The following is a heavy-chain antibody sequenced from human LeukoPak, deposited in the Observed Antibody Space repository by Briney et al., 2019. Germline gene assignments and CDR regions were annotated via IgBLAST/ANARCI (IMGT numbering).Heavy chain of an antibody. V-gene: IGHV1-18*01. Sequence: WASVKVSCKASGYTFTSYGISWVRQAPGQGLEWMGWISAYNGNTNYAQKLQGRVTMTTDTSTGTAYMELRSLRSGDTAVYYCARGGSGYDRLFDYWGQGTLVTVSS. CDR2: ISAYNGNT. CDR3: ARGGSGYDRLFDY. D-gene: IGHD5-12*01. CDR1: GYTFTSYG. J-gene: IGHJ4*02.